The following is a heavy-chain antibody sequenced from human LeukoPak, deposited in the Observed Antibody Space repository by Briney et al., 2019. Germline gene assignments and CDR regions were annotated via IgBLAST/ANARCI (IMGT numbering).Heavy chain of an antibody. CDR2: INSDGSIM. CDR1: GFTFSSYS. J-gene: IGHJ4*02. Sequence: GGSLRLSCAASGFTFSSYSMNWVRQAPGKGLEWVSSINSDGSIMYYADSVKGRFTISRDNARTSLSLQMNSLRAEYTALYYFIRDLVDDYRLDDWGEGALVTASS. CDR3: IRDLVDDYRLDD. V-gene: IGHV3-21*01. D-gene: IGHD3-16*01.